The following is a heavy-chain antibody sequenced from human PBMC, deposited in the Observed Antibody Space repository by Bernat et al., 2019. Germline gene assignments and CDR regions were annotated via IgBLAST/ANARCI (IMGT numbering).Heavy chain of an antibody. D-gene: IGHD3-10*01. CDR2: INHSGDT. CDR1: GGSFSTYY. J-gene: IGHJ6*02. V-gene: IGHV4-34*01. CDR3: APCCYYGIDV. Sequence: VQLQQWGAGLLKPSETLSLTCTIYGGSFSTYYWNWFRQPPGKGLEWIGEINHSGDTNYNPSLKSRVIITVDSSKNQFSLKLNSVTAADTAVYYCAPCCYYGIDVWGQGTTVTVSS.